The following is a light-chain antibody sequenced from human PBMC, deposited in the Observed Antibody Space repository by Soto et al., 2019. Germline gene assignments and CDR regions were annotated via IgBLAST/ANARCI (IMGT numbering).Light chain of an antibody. CDR1: SSNIGSNT. V-gene: IGLV1-44*01. CDR2: SNN. CDR3: AAWDDSLNGWVV. J-gene: IGLJ2*01. Sequence: QSVLTQPPSASGTPGQRVTISCSGSSSNIGSNTVNWYQQLPGTAPKLLIYSNNQRPSGVPDRFSGSKSGTSASLAISGLQSGDEADYYCAAWDDSLNGWVVFGGGTKLTVL.